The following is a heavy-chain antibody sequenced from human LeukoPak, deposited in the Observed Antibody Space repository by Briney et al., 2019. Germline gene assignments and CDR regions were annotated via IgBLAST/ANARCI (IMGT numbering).Heavy chain of an antibody. J-gene: IGHJ4*02. V-gene: IGHV3-48*02. CDR1: GFTFSSFS. CDR3: ARENWAYGSNPFDY. Sequence: GGSLRLSCAASGFTFSSFSMNWVRQAPGKGLEWVSYISRSRSTIYYADSVKGRFTISRDNAKNSLYLQMNSLRDEDTAVYYCARENWAYGSNPFDYWGQGTLATVSS. CDR2: ISRSRSTI. D-gene: IGHD4-23*01.